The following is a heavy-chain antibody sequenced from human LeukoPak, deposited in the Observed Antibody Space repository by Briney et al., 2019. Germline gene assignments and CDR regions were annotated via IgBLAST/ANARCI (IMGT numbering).Heavy chain of an antibody. D-gene: IGHD4-4*01. Sequence: SETLSLTCTVSGGSISSYYWSWIRQPAGKGLEWIGRIYTSGSTNYNPSLKSRVTMSVDTSKNQFSLKLSSVTAADTAVYYCARALTDYSNYYYHGMDVWGQGSTVTVSS. CDR3: ARALTDYSNYYYHGMDV. V-gene: IGHV4-4*07. CDR2: IYTSGST. J-gene: IGHJ6*02. CDR1: GGSISSYY.